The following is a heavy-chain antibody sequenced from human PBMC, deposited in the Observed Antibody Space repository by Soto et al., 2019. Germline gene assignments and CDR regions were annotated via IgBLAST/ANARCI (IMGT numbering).Heavy chain of an antibody. J-gene: IGHJ6*03. V-gene: IGHV4-34*01. D-gene: IGHD3-16*01. CDR3: ARGLKKFGSRPRYYYYYMDV. CDR2: INHGGST. Sequence: SETLSLTCAVYGGSFSGYYWSWIRQPPGKGLEWSGEINHGGSTNYNPSLKSRVTISVDTSKNQFSLKLSSVTAADTAVYYCARGLKKFGSRPRYYYYYMDVWGKGTTVTVSS. CDR1: GGSFSGYY.